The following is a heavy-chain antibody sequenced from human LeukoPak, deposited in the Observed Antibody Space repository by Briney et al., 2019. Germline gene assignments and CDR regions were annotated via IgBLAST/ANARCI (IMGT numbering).Heavy chain of an antibody. CDR1: GYTFTSYY. CDR2: INPSGGST. J-gene: IGHJ6*03. D-gene: IGHD6-13*01. CDR3: ARGGAAGTAYYYMDV. V-gene: IGHV1-46*01. Sequence: GASVKVSCKASGYTFTSYYMHWVRQAPGQGLEWMGIINPSGGSTSYAQKFQGRGTMTRDTSTSTVYMELSSLRSEDTAVYYCARGGAAGTAYYYMDVWGKGTTVTISS.